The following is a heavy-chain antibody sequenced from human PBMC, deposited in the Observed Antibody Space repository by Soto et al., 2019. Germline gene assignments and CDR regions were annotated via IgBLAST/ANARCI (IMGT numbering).Heavy chain of an antibody. CDR3: ARGQYGDYKNPYYYYYMDV. Sequence: EVQLVESGGGLVQPGGSLRLSCAASGFTFSSYAMHWVHQAPGKGLEYVSAISSNGGSTYYANSVKGRFTISRDNSKNTLYLQMGSLRAEDMAVYYCARGQYGDYKNPYYYYYMDVWGKGTTVTVSS. J-gene: IGHJ6*03. CDR2: ISSNGGST. CDR1: GFTFSSYA. D-gene: IGHD4-17*01. V-gene: IGHV3-64*01.